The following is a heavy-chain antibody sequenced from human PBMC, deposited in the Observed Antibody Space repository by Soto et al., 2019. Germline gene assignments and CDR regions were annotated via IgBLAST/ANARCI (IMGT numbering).Heavy chain of an antibody. V-gene: IGHV1-18*04. J-gene: IGHJ6*02. CDR3: ARDSDSNSWPSRDV. CDR2: ISAYNGNT. CDR1: GYTFTSYG. Sequence: ASVKVSCKASGYTFTSYGISWVRQAPGQGLEWMGWISAYNGNTNYAQKLQGRVTMTTDTSTSTAYMELRSLRSDDTAVYYCARDSDSNSWPSRDVWGPGTTVTVSS. D-gene: IGHD3-22*01.